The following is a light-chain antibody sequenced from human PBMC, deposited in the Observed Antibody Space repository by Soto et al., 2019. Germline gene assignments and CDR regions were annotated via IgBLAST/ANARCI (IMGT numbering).Light chain of an antibody. CDR2: GAF. CDR3: RQYGSAGT. J-gene: IGKJ1*01. CDR1: QSVSNNY. V-gene: IGKV3-20*01. Sequence: EIVLTQSPGTLSLSPGERATLSCRASQSVSNNYLAWYQQKPGQAPRLPIYGAFNRATGIPDRFSGSGSGTDFTLTISRLEPEDFAVYYCRQYGSAGTFGQGPKVEIK.